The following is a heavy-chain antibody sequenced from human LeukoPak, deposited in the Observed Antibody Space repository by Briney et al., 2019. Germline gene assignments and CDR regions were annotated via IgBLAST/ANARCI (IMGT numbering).Heavy chain of an antibody. CDR2: ISAYNGYT. D-gene: IGHD5-12*01. Sequence: ASVKVSCKASGYIFTSYGISWVRRAPGQGLEWMGWISAYNGYTNYAQNLQGRVTMITDTSTSTAYMELRSLMSDDTAVYFCARGRRRLQPFDIWGQGTMVTVSS. CDR1: GYIFTSYG. CDR3: ARGRRRLQPFDI. J-gene: IGHJ3*02. V-gene: IGHV1-18*01.